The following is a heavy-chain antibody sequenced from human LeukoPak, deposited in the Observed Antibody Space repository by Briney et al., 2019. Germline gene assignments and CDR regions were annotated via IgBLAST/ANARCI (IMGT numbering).Heavy chain of an antibody. D-gene: IGHD5-18*01. CDR3: ARAEGYSYGPYWYFDL. CDR1: GGSFSGCY. V-gene: IGHV4-34*01. J-gene: IGHJ2*01. Sequence: SETLSLTCAVYGGSFSGCYWSWIRQPPGKGLEWIGEINHSGSTNYNPSLKSRVTISVDTSKNQFSLKLSSVTAADTAVYYCARAEGYSYGPYWYFDLWGRGTLVTVSS. CDR2: INHSGST.